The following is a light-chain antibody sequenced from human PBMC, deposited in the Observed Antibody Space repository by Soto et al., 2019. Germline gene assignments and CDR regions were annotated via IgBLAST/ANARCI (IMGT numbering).Light chain of an antibody. J-gene: IGKJ2*01. CDR3: QQRSNWPYT. V-gene: IGKV3-11*01. CDR1: QSVRSY. CDR2: DAS. Sequence: EIVLTQSPATLSLSPGERATLSCRASQSVRSYLGWYQQKPGQAPRLLIYDASNRATGISARFSGSGSGADFTLTISSLEPEDFAVSYCQQRSNWPYTFGQGTKLEIK.